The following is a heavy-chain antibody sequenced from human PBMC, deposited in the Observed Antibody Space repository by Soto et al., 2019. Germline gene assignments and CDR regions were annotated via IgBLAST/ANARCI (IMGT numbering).Heavy chain of an antibody. CDR1: GGTFSSYT. J-gene: IGHJ6*03. D-gene: IGHD6-6*01. V-gene: IGHV1-69*02. Sequence: QVQLVQSGAEVKKPGSSVKVSCKASGGTFSSYTISWVRQAPGQGLEWMGRIIPILGIANYAQKFQGRVTITADKSTSTAYMELSGLRSEDTAVYYCARCIAARPLPYYYYYLDVWGKGTTVTVSS. CDR3: ARCIAARPLPYYYYYLDV. CDR2: IIPILGIA.